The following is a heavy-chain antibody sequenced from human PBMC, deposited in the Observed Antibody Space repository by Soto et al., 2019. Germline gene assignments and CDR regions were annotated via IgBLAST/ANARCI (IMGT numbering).Heavy chain of an antibody. CDR2: ISYDGSNK. J-gene: IGHJ6*02. CDR3: ARERFYYYYYGMDV. CDR1: GLTFSSYA. D-gene: IGHD3-3*01. Sequence: PGGSLRLSCAASGLTFSSYAMHWVRQAPGKGLEWVAVISYDGSNKYYADSVKGRFTISRDNSKNTLYLQMNSLRAEDTAVYYCARERFYYYYYGMDVWGQGTTVTVSS. V-gene: IGHV3-30-3*01.